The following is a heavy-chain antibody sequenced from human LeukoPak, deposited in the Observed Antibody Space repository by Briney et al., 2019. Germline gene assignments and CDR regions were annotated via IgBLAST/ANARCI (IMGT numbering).Heavy chain of an antibody. J-gene: IGHJ6*02. CDR3: ARTSFDILTSQQLDV. V-gene: IGHV4-34*01. Sequence: SETLSLTCAVYGGSFSGYYWSWIRQPPGKGLEWIGEINHSGSTNYNPSLKSRVTISVDTSKNQFSLKLSSVTAADTAVYYCARTSFDILTSQQLDVWGQGTTVTVSS. D-gene: IGHD3-9*01. CDR2: INHSGST. CDR1: GGSFSGYY.